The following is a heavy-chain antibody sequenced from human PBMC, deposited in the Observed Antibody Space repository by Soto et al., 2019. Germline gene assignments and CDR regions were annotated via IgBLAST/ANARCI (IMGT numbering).Heavy chain of an antibody. V-gene: IGHV3-21*01. CDR2: IGSGSDYI. CDR3: ARVYCSSSSCGMDV. J-gene: IGHJ6*02. CDR1: GFTFSTYS. D-gene: IGHD2-2*01. Sequence: EVPLVASGGGLVKPGGSLRLSCAASGFTFSTYSMNWVRQAPGKGLEWVSSIGSGSDYIYYADSVKGRFPTSRDNAKNSLYLQMNSLRAEDTAVYYCARVYCSSSSCGMDVWGQGTTVTVSS.